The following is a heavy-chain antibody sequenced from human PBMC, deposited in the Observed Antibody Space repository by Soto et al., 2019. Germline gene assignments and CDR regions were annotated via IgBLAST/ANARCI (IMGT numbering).Heavy chain of an antibody. CDR1: GYPFTHYG. D-gene: IGHD3-10*01. V-gene: IGHV1-18*01. Sequence: VASVKVSCKSSGYPFTHYGITWVRQAPGQGLEWMGWISPFNGNTNYGQTLQGRVTLTTDTSTSTVYMELRSLRSDDTAVYYCARDQSFDRSYYYGMDVWGQGTTVTVSS. J-gene: IGHJ6*02. CDR3: ARDQSFDRSYYYGMDV. CDR2: ISPFNGNT.